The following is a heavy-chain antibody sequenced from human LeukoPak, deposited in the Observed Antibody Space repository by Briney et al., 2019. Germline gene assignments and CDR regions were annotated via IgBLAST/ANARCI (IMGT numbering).Heavy chain of an antibody. CDR2: ISSSGSTI. V-gene: IGHV3-11*04. J-gene: IGHJ3*01. CDR3: AGASEITMIVPPSS. CDR1: GFTFSDYY. D-gene: IGHD3-22*01. Sequence: PGGSLRLSCAASGFTFSDYYMSWIRQAPGKGLEWVSYISSSGSTIYYADSVKGRFTISRDNAKNSLYLQMNSLRAEDTAVYYCAGASEITMIVPPSSWGQGTMVTVSS.